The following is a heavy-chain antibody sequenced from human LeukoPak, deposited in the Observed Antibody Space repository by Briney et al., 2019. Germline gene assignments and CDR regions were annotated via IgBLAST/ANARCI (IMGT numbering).Heavy chain of an antibody. CDR1: GGSFSGYY. J-gene: IGHJ4*02. D-gene: IGHD3-16*01. Sequence: SETLSLTCAVYGGSFSGYYWTFIRQPPGRGLEWIGEINHSGSTNYNPSLKRRVTISVDTSKNQFSLKLNSVTAADTAVYYCATFRWGVGFEYWGQGTLVTVSS. V-gene: IGHV4-34*01. CDR3: ATFRWGVGFEY. CDR2: INHSGST.